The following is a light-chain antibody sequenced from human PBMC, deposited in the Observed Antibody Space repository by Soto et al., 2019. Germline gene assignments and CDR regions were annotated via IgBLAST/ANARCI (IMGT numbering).Light chain of an antibody. CDR1: QDVRHD. Sequence: AVQVTPSPSSLSASVGDRVTITCRTSQDVRHDLGWYQQKPGEAPKLLISSASNLHSGVPSRFSGSGSGTDFSLTINSLQPGDLATYYCLQNYNYPYTFGQGTKLEI. CDR3: LQNYNYPYT. CDR2: SAS. V-gene: IGKV1-6*01. J-gene: IGKJ2*01.